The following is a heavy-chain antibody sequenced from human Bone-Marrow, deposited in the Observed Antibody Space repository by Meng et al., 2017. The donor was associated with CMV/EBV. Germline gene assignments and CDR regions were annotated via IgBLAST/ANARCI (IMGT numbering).Heavy chain of an antibody. CDR1: GGSISSGDFY. J-gene: IGHJ4*02. CDR2: INHSGST. V-gene: IGHV4-39*07. Sequence: SETLSLTCTVSGGSISSGDFYWSYIRQPPGKGLEWIGEINHSGSTNYNPSLKSRVTISVDTSKNQFSLKLSSVTAADTAVYYCARGMGSYYFDYWGQGTLVTVSS. CDR3: ARGMGSYYFDY. D-gene: IGHD2-8*01.